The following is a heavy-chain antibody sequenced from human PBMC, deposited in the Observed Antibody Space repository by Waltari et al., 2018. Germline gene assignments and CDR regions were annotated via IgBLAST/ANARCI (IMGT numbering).Heavy chain of an antibody. CDR3: ARSDSSGYYRTDY. V-gene: IGHV4-31*03. D-gene: IGHD3-22*01. CDR1: GGSISSGGYY. J-gene: IGHJ4*02. CDR2: IYYSGST. Sequence: QVQLQESGPGLVKPSQTLSLTCTVSGGSISSGGYYWSWIRQHPGKGLEWIGYIYYSGSTYYNPSLKSRVTISIDTSKNQFSLKLSSVTAADTAVYYCARSDSSGYYRTDYWGQGTLVTVSS.